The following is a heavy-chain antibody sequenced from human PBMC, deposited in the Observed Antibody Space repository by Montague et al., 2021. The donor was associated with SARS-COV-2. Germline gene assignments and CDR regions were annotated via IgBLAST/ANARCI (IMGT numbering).Heavy chain of an antibody. Sequence: TLSLTCTVSGGSLSSGGYYWSWIRQLPGKGLEWLGYFYYSGSTYYNPSLKSRVFISADMSKNQFFLNLTSVTAADAAVYYCASDLGRTGYYHGLDVWGQGTTVTVSS. CDR1: GGSLSSGGYY. V-gene: IGHV4-31*03. CDR3: ASDLGRTGYYHGLDV. CDR2: FYYSGST. D-gene: IGHD3/OR15-3a*01. J-gene: IGHJ6*02.